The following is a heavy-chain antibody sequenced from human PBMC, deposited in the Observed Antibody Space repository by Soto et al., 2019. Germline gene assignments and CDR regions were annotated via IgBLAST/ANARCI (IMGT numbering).Heavy chain of an antibody. D-gene: IGHD5-18*01. CDR2: IFSNDEK. Sequence: SGPTLVNPTETLTLTCTVSGFSLSNARMGVSWIRQPPGKALEWLAHIFSNDEKSYSTSLKSRLTISKDTSKSQVVLTMTNMDPVDTATYYCARIRIQLWSQVRYYYGMDVWGQGTTVTV. CDR1: GFSLSNARMG. J-gene: IGHJ6*02. V-gene: IGHV2-26*01. CDR3: ARIRIQLWSQVRYYYGMDV.